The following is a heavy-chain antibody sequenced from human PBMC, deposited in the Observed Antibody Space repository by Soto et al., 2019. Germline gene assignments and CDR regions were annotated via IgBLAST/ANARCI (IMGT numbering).Heavy chain of an antibody. CDR2: MNPNSGNT. V-gene: IGHV1-8*01. Sequence: ASVKVSCKASGYTFTSYDINWVRQATGQGLEWMGWMNPNSGNTGYAQKFQGRVTMTRDTSISTAYMELSSLRSDDTAVYYCARGDSRRYGMDVWGQGTTVTVSS. D-gene: IGHD2-15*01. J-gene: IGHJ6*02. CDR3: ARGDSRRYGMDV. CDR1: GYTFTSYD.